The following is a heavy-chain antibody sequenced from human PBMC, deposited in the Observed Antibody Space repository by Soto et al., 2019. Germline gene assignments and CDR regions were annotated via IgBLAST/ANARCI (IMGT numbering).Heavy chain of an antibody. CDR1: GFTFSPYW. Sequence: EVQLVESGGGLVQPGGSLRLSCAASGFTFSPYWMSWVRRAPGKGLEWVAIIKDDGGDELYLEAVRGRFTISRDNAKKSLYLAMDSLRVEDTAVYYCAGGSGWISDTWGQGTLVAVSS. CDR2: IKDDGGDE. V-gene: IGHV3-7*05. CDR3: AGGSGWISDT. J-gene: IGHJ5*02. D-gene: IGHD6-19*01.